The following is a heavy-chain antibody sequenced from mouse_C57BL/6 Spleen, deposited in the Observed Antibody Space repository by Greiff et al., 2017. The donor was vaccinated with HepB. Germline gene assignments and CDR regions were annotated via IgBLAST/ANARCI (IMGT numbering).Heavy chain of an antibody. CDR1: GFNIKDDY. Sequence: VQLKESGAELVRPGASVKLSCTASGFNIKDDYMHWVKQRPEQGLEWIGWIDPENGDTEYASKFQGKATITADTSSNTAYLQLSSLTSEDTAVYYCTTLYGSSYLYAMDYWGQGTSVTVSS. D-gene: IGHD1-1*01. CDR2: IDPENGDT. CDR3: TTLYGSSYLYAMDY. J-gene: IGHJ4*01. V-gene: IGHV14-4*01.